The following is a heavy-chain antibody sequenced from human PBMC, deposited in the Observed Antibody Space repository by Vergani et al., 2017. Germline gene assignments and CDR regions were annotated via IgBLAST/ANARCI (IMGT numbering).Heavy chain of an antibody. J-gene: IGHJ1*01. CDR2: IIPIFGTA. CDR1: GGTFSSYA. D-gene: IGHD3-22*01. Sequence: QVQLVQSGAEVKKPGSSVKVSCKASGGTFSSYAISWVRQAPGQGLEWMGGIIPIFGTANYAQKFQGRVTITADESTSTAYMELSSLRAEDTAVYYCARGISSSGYYYAEYFQHWGQGTLVTVSS. CDR3: ARGISSSGYYYAEYFQH. V-gene: IGHV1-69*01.